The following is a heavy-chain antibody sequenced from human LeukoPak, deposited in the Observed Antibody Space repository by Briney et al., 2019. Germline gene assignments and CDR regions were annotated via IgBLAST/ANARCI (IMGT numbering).Heavy chain of an antibody. D-gene: IGHD2-15*01. J-gene: IGHJ4*02. CDR3: AKDRRGVVVVAATGY. CDR2: ISGSGGST. CDR1: GFTFSSYA. Sequence: PGGSLRLSCAASGFTFSSYAISWVRQAPGKGLEWVSAISGSGGSTYYADSVKGRFTISRDNSKNTLYLQMNSLRAEDTAVYYCAKDRRGVVVVAATGYWGQGTLVTVSS. V-gene: IGHV3-23*01.